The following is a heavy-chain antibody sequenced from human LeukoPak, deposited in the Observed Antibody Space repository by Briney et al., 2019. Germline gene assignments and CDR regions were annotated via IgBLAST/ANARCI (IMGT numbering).Heavy chain of an antibody. J-gene: IGHJ5*02. Sequence: ASVKVSCKASGYTLTELSMHWVRQAPGKGLEWMGGFDPEDGETIYAQKFQGRVTMTEDTSTDTAYMELSSLRSEDTAVYYCATAPGITPGWFDPWGQGTLVTVSS. CDR2: FDPEDGET. D-gene: IGHD3-10*01. CDR1: GYTLTELS. CDR3: ATAPGITPGWFDP. V-gene: IGHV1-24*01.